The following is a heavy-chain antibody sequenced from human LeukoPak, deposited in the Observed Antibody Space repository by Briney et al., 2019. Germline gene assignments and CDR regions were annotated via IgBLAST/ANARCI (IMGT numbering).Heavy chain of an antibody. D-gene: IGHD3-10*01. CDR3: ARGITMVRGVIYNWFDP. V-gene: IGHV1-8*02. CDR2: MNPNSGNT. CDR1: GYTFTGYY. J-gene: IGHJ5*02. Sequence: ASVKVSCKASGYTFTGYYMHWVRQATGQGLEWMGWMNPNSGNTGYAQKFQGRVTMTRNTSISTAYMELSSLRSEDTAVYYCARGITMVRGVIYNWFDPWGQGTLVTVSS.